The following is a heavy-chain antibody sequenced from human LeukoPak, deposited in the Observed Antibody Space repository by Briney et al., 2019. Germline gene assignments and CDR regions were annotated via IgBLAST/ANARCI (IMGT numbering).Heavy chain of an antibody. CDR2: ISGTGGRT. CDR1: GFTFSTYA. Sequence: GGSLRLSCAASGFTFSTYAMSWVRQAPGKGLEWVSDISGTGGRTYYADSVKGRFTISRDNSKNTVDLLVNSLRAEDTAIYYCARDVPYYYDSSGYYSPFDCWGQGTLVTVSS. CDR3: ARDVPYYYDSSGYYSPFDC. J-gene: IGHJ4*02. V-gene: IGHV3-23*01. D-gene: IGHD3-22*01.